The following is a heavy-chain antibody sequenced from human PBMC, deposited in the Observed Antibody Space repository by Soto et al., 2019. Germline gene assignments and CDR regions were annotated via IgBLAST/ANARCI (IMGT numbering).Heavy chain of an antibody. Sequence: ASEKVSCKASGYIFSDYYMYWVRQPPGQGLDWMGGINPKSGGTNYAQKFQGRVTMTRDTSMSTAYMELSRLRSDDTAAYYCARARLGGGYCYGGVDVWGKRTTVTVSS. CDR1: GYIFSDYY. D-gene: IGHD2-15*01. CDR3: ARARLGGGYCYGGVDV. J-gene: IGHJ6*04. V-gene: IGHV1-2*02. CDR2: INPKSGGT.